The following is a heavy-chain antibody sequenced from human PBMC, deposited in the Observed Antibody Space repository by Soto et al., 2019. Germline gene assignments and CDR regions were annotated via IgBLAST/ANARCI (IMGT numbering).Heavy chain of an antibody. CDR2: IYYSGST. Sequence: SDTLSLTCTVSGGSISSGGYYWTRIRQHPGKGLEWIGYIYYSGSTYYNPSLKSRVTISVDTSKNQFALKLSSVTAADTAVYYCARDLRSYGYKWLDLWGQGTLVTVSS. J-gene: IGHJ5*02. V-gene: IGHV4-31*03. D-gene: IGHD5-18*01. CDR1: GGSISSGGYY. CDR3: ARDLRSYGYKWLDL.